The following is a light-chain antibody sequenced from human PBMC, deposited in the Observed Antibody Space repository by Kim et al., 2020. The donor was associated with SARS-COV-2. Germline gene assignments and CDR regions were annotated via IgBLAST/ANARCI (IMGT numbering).Light chain of an antibody. CDR3: QAGDTNTVI. CDR2: EDA. Sequence: SVSPGQTASITCSGETLGDKYVSWYQHRAGQSPVLVIYEDATRPSGIPERFSGSNSGNTATLTISETQPVDEADYFCQAGDTNTVIFGGGTQLTVL. V-gene: IGLV3-1*01. CDR1: TLGDKY. J-gene: IGLJ2*01.